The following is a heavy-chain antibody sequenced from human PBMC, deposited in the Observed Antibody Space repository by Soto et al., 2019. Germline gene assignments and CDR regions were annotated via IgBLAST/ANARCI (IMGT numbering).Heavy chain of an antibody. D-gene: IGHD1-26*01. J-gene: IGHJ4*02. CDR3: ARLFQGIVGANPLDY. CDR2: IDPSDSYT. V-gene: IGHV5-10-1*01. Sequence: GESLKISCKGSGYSFTSYWISWVRQMPGKGLEWMGRIDPSDSYTNYSPSFQGHVTISADKSISTAYLQWSSLKASDTAMYYCARLFQGIVGANPLDYWGQGTRVTVSS. CDR1: GYSFTSYW.